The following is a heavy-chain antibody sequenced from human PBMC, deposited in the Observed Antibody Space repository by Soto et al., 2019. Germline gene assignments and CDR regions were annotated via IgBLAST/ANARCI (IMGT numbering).Heavy chain of an antibody. CDR1: GFTFSSYA. CDR3: VKDGPQYYYDSSGYYRASAFDI. J-gene: IGHJ3*02. CDR2: ISSNGGST. V-gene: IGHV3-64D*06. D-gene: IGHD3-22*01. Sequence: GGSLGLSCSASGFTFSSYAMHWVRQAPGKGLEYVSAISSNGGSTYYADSVKGRFTISRDNSKNTLYLQMSSLRAEDTAVYYCVKDGPQYYYDSSGYYRASAFDIWGQATMVTVSS.